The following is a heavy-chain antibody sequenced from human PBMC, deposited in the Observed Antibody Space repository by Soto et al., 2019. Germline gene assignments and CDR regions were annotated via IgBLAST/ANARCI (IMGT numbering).Heavy chain of an antibody. D-gene: IGHD6-19*01. CDR2: ISGSGDGT. CDR1: GFTFSSYA. CDR3: AKEGWYTSGSNLDH. J-gene: IGHJ4*02. Sequence: GGSLRLSCAASGFTFSSYAMTWVRQAPGKGLEWVSAISGSGDGTYYADSVKGRFTISRDNSKNTLYLQMNSLRAEDTAVYYCAKEGWYTSGSNLDHWGQGTLVTVSS. V-gene: IGHV3-23*01.